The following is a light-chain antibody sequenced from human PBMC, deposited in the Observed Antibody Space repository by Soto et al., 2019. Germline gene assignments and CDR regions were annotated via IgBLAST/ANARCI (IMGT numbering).Light chain of an antibody. CDR2: GAS. CDR1: QDISNY. CDR3: QQYDNLPYT. Sequence: DIQMTQSPSSLSASVGDRVTITCRASQDISNYLSWHQQKPGEAPKLLIHGASNLETGVPSRFSGGGSGTDFAFTISSLQPDDIATYYCQQYDNLPYTFGQGTKLEIK. J-gene: IGKJ2*01. V-gene: IGKV1-33*01.